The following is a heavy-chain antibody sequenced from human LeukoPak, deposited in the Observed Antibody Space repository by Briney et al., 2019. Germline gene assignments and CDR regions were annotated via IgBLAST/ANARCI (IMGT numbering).Heavy chain of an antibody. D-gene: IGHD6-19*01. Sequence: SETLSLTCTVSGGSISSSSYYWGWIRQPPGKGLEWIGEINHSGSNNYNPSLKSRVTMSVDTSKNQLSLQLRSVTAADTAVYYCARPKAGYSSTDAFDIWGQGTMVTVSS. CDR2: INHSGSN. V-gene: IGHV4-39*07. J-gene: IGHJ3*02. CDR1: GGSISSSSYY. CDR3: ARPKAGYSSTDAFDI.